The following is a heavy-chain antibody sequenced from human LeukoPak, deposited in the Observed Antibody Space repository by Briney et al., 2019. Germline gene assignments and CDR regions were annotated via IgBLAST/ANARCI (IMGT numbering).Heavy chain of an antibody. CDR2: IRSRADNYAT. V-gene: IGHV3-73*01. Sequence: GGPLRLSCAASGFTFSGSAVHWVRQASGKGLEWVGRIRSRADNYATAYGASVKGRFTISRDDSKNTVYLQMNSLKTEDTAIYYCTSGYCSGTSCYPQFDPWGQGTLVTVPS. D-gene: IGHD2-2*03. CDR1: GFTFSGSA. CDR3: TSGYCSGTSCYPQFDP. J-gene: IGHJ5*02.